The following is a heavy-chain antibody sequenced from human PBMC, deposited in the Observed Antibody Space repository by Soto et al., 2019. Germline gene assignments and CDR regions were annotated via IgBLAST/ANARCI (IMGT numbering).Heavy chain of an antibody. CDR1: GFTFSSYA. D-gene: IGHD2-21*02. V-gene: IGHV3-30-3*01. CDR3: AKGRYCGGDCHGGMVDY. J-gene: IGHJ4*02. CDR2: ISYDGSNK. Sequence: QVQLVESGGGVVQPGRSLRLSCAASGFTFSSYAMHWVRQAPGKGLEWVAVISYDGSNKYYADSVKGRFTISRDNSKNTLYLQMNSLRAEDTAVYYCAKGRYCGGDCHGGMVDYWGQGTLVTVSS.